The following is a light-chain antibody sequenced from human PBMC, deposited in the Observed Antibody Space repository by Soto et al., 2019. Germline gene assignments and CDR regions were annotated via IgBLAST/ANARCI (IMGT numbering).Light chain of an antibody. CDR3: QQYKSWPTIT. V-gene: IGKV3-15*01. CDR2: GAS. CDR1: QSVRTK. J-gene: IGKJ5*01. Sequence: EIVMTQSPATLSVSPGERVTLSCRSSQSVRTKLAWYQQKAGQAPRLLIYGASTRATGIPDRFSGSGSGTEFTLTISSLQSEDFAVYYCQQYKSWPTITFGQGTRLEIK.